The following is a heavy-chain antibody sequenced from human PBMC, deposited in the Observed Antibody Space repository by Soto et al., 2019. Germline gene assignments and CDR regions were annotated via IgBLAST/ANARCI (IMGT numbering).Heavy chain of an antibody. J-gene: IGHJ5*01. Sequence: TLSLTCSVSGDSISTVDYFWAWIRQPPGQALEYIGYIYKSATTYYNPSFESRVAISLDTSKSQFSLNVTSVTAADTAVYFCARGRYCLTGRCFPNWFDSWGQGTLVTVSS. V-gene: IGHV4-30-4*01. D-gene: IGHD2-15*01. CDR2: IYKSATT. CDR1: GDSISTVDYF. CDR3: ARGRYCLTGRCFPNWFDS.